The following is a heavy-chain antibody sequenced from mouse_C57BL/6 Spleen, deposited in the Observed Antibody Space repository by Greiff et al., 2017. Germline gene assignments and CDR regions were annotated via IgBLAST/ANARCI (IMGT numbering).Heavy chain of an antibody. CDR1: GYTFTSYW. D-gene: IGHD1-1*01. V-gene: IGHV1-69*01. J-gene: IGHJ1*03. CDR2: IDPSDSYT. CDR3: ARHYGSSGGYFDV. Sequence: QVQLQQPGAELVMPGASVKLSCKASGYTFTSYWMHWVKQRPGQGLEWIGEIDPSDSYTNYNQKFKGKSTLTVDKSSSTAYMQLSSLTAEDSAVYYCARHYGSSGGYFDVWGTGTTVTVSS.